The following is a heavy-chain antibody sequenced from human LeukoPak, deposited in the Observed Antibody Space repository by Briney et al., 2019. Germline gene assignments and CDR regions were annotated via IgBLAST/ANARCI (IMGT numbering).Heavy chain of an antibody. CDR2: IYPDDSDT. D-gene: IGHD3-16*02. V-gene: IGHV5-51*01. J-gene: IGHJ6*02. CDR3: ARHSKGRLGESSLYGMDV. CDR1: GGGFTSCW. Sequence: AASLLIFCYGSGGGFTSCWIACWRQMPGKDLEWMGSIYPDDSDTRYSPSFQGQVTISADKSISTAYLQWSSLKASDTAMYYCARHSKGRLGESSLYGMDVWGQGTTVTVSS.